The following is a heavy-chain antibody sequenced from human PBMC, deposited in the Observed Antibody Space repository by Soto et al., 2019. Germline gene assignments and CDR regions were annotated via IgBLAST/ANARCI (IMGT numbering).Heavy chain of an antibody. Sequence: EVQLLESGGGLVQPGGSLRLSCAASGFTFSSYAMSWVRQAPGKGLEWVSAISGSGGSTYYADSVKGRFTISRDNSKNTLYLQMNSLRAEDTAVYYCAKDQGAVAGPHDAFDIWGQGTMVTVSS. CDR3: AKDQGAVAGPHDAFDI. V-gene: IGHV3-23*01. D-gene: IGHD6-19*01. CDR1: GFTFSSYA. CDR2: ISGSGGST. J-gene: IGHJ3*02.